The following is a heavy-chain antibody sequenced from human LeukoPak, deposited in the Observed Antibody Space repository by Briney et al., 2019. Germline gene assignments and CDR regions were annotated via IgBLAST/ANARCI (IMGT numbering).Heavy chain of an antibody. J-gene: IGHJ4*02. CDR1: GYTFTGYY. V-gene: IGHV1-24*01. CDR2: FDPEDGET. D-gene: IGHD6-19*01. CDR3: ATRSSGWSPYYFDY. Sequence: ASVKVSCKASGYTFTGYYMHWVRQAPGKGLEWMGGFDPEDGETIYAQKFQGRVTMTEDTSTDTAYMELSSLRSEDTAVYYCATRSSGWSPYYFDYWGQGTLVTVSS.